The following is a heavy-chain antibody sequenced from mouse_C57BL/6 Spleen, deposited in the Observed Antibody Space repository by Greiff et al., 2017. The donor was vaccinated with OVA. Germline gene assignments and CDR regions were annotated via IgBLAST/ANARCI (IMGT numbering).Heavy chain of an antibody. CDR2: IDPSDSET. Sequence: QVQLQQPGAELVRPGSSVKLSCKASGYTFTSYWMHWVKQRPIQGLEWIGNIDPSDSETHYNQKFKDKATLTVDKSSSTAYMQLSSLTSEDSAVYYCARSYDYDPPWFAYWGQGTLVTVSA. V-gene: IGHV1-52*01. J-gene: IGHJ3*01. CDR1: GYTFTSYW. CDR3: ARSYDYDPPWFAY. D-gene: IGHD2-4*01.